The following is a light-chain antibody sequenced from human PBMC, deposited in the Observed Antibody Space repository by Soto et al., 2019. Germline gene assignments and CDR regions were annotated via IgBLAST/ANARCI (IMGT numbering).Light chain of an antibody. CDR1: QSVNSN. J-gene: IGKJ5*01. V-gene: IGKV3D-15*01. CDR3: KQYHRSSIT. CDR2: GIS. Sequence: EIVMTQSPATLSVSPGERATLSCRASQSVNSNYLAWYQQKPGQAPRLLIYGISKRATDIPDRFSGSGSGTEFTLTIRSLQPEEFATYYCKQYHRSSITFGQGTRLEIK.